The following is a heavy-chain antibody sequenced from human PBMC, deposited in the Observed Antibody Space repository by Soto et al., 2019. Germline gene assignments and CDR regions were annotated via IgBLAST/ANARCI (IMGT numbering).Heavy chain of an antibody. Sequence: SETLSLTCAVYGGSFSGYYWSWIRQPPGKGLEWIGEINHSGSTNYNPSLKSRVTISEDTSKNQFSLKLSSVTAADTFVYYCAIVITYYDFWSGYTTPLYYYYYYTDVWGKGTTVTVS. CDR3: AIVITYYDFWSGYTTPLYYYYYYTDV. J-gene: IGHJ6*03. V-gene: IGHV4-34*01. CDR1: GGSFSGYY. CDR2: INHSGST. D-gene: IGHD3-3*01.